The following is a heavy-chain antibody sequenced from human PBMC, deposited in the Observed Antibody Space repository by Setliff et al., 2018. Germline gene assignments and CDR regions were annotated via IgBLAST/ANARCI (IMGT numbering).Heavy chain of an antibody. D-gene: IGHD1-1*01. CDR2: IYYSGNN. CDR3: ARTGTYRYFDY. V-gene: IGHV4-39*01. CDR1: GGSINSSTYNSRSYY. Sequence: SETLSLTCTVSGGSINSSTYNSRSYYWGWIRQPPGKGLEWIGRIYYSGNNYYNASRKSRLTISVDTSKNQFSLKLRSVTAADTAVYYCARTGTYRYFDYWGQGILVTVSS. J-gene: IGHJ4*02.